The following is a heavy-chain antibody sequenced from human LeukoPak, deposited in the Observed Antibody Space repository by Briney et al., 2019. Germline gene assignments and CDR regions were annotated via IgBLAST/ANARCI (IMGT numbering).Heavy chain of an antibody. J-gene: IGHJ4*02. CDR2: IWYDGSNK. CDR3: ARESRSGYSVY. D-gene: IGHD3-22*01. V-gene: IGHV3-33*01. CDR1: GFTFSSYG. Sequence: GGSLRLSCAASGFTFSSYGMHWVRQAPGKGLEWVAVIWYDGSNKYYADSVKGRFTISRDNSKNTLYLQMNSLRSEDTAVYYCARESRSGYSVYWGQGTLVTVSS.